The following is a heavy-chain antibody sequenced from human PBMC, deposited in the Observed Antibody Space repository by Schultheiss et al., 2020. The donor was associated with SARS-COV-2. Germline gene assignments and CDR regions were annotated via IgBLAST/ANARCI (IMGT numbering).Heavy chain of an antibody. CDR1: GGSISTYY. D-gene: IGHD2/OR15-2a*01. Sequence: SETLSLTCTVSGGSISTYYWSWIRQPPGKGLEWIGYIHYTGSTNYNPSLESRVAISVDTSKNQFSLKLSSVTAADTAVYYCTRGGTHYFYWGQGTLVTVSS. V-gene: IGHV4-59*01. CDR2: IHYTGST. J-gene: IGHJ4*02. CDR3: TRGGTHYFY.